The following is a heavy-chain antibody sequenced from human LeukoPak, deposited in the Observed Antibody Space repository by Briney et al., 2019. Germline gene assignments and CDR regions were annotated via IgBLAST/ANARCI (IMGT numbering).Heavy chain of an antibody. CDR2: IGSSSSSYI. J-gene: IGHJ4*02. V-gene: IGHV3-21*01. D-gene: IGHD3-3*01. CDR3: ARSHYDFWSGYYTRGGFDY. Sequence: KSWGSLRLSCAASGFTFSSYSMNWVRQAPGKGLEWVSSIGSSSSSYIYYADSVKGRFTISRDNAKNSLYLQMNSLRAEDTAVYYCARSHYDFWSGYYTRGGFDYWGQGTLVTVSS. CDR1: GFTFSSYS.